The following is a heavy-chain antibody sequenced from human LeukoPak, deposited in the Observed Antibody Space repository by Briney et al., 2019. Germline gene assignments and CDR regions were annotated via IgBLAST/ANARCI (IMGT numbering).Heavy chain of an antibody. Sequence: GGSLRLSCAASGFTFSSYWMSWVRQAPGKGLEWVSGINWNGGSTGYADSVKGRFTISRDNAKNSLYLQMNSLRAEDTALYYCARTYSSGWDYMDVWGKGTTVTI. V-gene: IGHV3-20*04. CDR1: GFTFSSYW. CDR3: ARTYSSGWDYMDV. D-gene: IGHD6-19*01. J-gene: IGHJ6*03. CDR2: INWNGGST.